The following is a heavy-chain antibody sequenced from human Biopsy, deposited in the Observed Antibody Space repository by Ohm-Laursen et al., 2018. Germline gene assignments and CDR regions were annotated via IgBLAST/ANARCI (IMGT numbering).Heavy chain of an antibody. CDR2: INHSGST. J-gene: IGHJ4*02. Sequence: GTLSLTCAVSGGSFSVTYWSWIRQTPGKGLEWIGEINHSGSTKYNPSFESRVTISVDTSKNQFSLNLFSVTAADAARYFCARGEYYAYWSGARKLNYFDYWGQGTLVIVSS. V-gene: IGHV4-34*01. D-gene: IGHD3-3*01. CDR3: ARGEYYAYWSGARKLNYFDY. CDR1: GGSFSVTY.